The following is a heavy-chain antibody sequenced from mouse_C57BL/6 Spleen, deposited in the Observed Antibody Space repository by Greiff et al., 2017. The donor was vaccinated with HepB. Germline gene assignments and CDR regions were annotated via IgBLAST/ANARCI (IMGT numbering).Heavy chain of an antibody. J-gene: IGHJ3*01. CDR3: AREILREWFAY. CDR2: IDPSDSYT. V-gene: IGHV1-50*01. Sequence: VQLQQSGAELVKPGASVKLSCKASGYTFTSYWMQWVKQRPGQGLEWIGEIDPSDSYTNYNQKFKGKATLTVDTSSSTAYMQLSSLTSEDSAVYDSAREILREWFAYWGQGTLVTVSA. CDR1: GYTFTSYW.